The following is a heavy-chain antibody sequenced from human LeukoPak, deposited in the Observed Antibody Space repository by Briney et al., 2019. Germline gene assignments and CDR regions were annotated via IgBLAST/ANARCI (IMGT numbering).Heavy chain of an antibody. J-gene: IGHJ4*02. CDR1: GFNFNDYD. Sequence: GGSLRLSCEASGFNFNDYDMSWVRQAPGTGLEWVCSINGSGSTTHYADSVKGRFTISRDSAKSSLYLQMNSLGAGDTAFYYCAIDQRYTSVWYGRHWGQGTLVTVSS. D-gene: IGHD6-19*01. V-gene: IGHV3-20*04. CDR2: INGSGSTT. CDR3: AIDQRYTSVWYGRH.